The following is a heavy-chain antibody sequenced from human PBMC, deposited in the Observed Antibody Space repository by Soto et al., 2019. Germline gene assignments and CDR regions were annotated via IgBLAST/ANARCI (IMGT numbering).Heavy chain of an antibody. D-gene: IGHD2-21*01. CDR2: VSGYNGDT. V-gene: IGHV1-18*01. CDR3: GRAKSGNLNAY. CDR1: GYTFTSYG. J-gene: IGHJ4*02. Sequence: QIQVVQSGDEVKQPGASVTVSCKASGYTFTSYGINWVRKAPGHGLEWVGWVSGYNGDTYYAQKFKERVTITKDGGTTTAYLELRGLSSDASAVDYGGRAKSGNLNAYWGQGTRFSV.